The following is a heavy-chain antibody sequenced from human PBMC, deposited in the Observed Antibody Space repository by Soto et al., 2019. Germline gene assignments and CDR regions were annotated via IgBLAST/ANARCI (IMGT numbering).Heavy chain of an antibody. CDR3: ARGYGSGTMELAYYGMDV. J-gene: IGHJ6*02. CDR1: GGTFSSYA. CDR2: IIPIFGTA. V-gene: IGHV1-69*12. Sequence: QVQLVQSGAEVKKPGSSVKVSCKASGGTFSSYAISWVRQAPGQGLEWMGGIIPIFGTANYAQKFQGRVTITADXXTXTXXMELRSLRSEATAVYYCARGYGSGTMELAYYGMDVGGQGTTVTVSS. D-gene: IGHD3-10*01.